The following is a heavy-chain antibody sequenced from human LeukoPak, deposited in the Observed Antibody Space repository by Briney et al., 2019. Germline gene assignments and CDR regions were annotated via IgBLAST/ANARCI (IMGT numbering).Heavy chain of an antibody. V-gene: IGHV3-11*01. CDR1: GFTFSDYY. J-gene: IGHJ4*02. Sequence: GGSLRLSCAASGFTFSDYYMSWIRQAPGKGLEWVSYISRSDSTVDYADSVKGRFTISRDNAKNSLYLQMNSLRAEDTAVYYCVRGHLWLHFWGQGTLVTVSP. CDR3: VRGHLWLHF. CDR2: ISRSDSTV. D-gene: IGHD2/OR15-2a*01.